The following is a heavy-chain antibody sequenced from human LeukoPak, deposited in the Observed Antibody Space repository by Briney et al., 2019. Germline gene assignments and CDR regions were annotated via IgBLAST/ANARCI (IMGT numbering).Heavy chain of an antibody. CDR3: ARVYGDYDR. V-gene: IGHV3-30*04. D-gene: IGHD4-17*01. CDR1: GFTFSSYA. CDR2: ISYDGSDK. J-gene: IGHJ5*02. Sequence: GSLRLSCAASGFTFSSYAMHWVRQAPGKGLEWVAVISYDGSDKYYADSVKGRFTISRDNSKNTVSLQMNSLRVEDTAVYYCARVYGDYDRWGQGTLVTVSS.